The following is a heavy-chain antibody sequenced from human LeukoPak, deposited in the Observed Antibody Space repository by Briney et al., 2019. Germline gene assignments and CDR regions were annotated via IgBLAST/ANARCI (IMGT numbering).Heavy chain of an antibody. D-gene: IGHD3-10*01. V-gene: IGHV1-46*01. CDR3: ARVSGDREFDY. J-gene: IGHJ4*02. Sequence: ASVNVSFKASGYTFTSYYMHWVRQAPGQGLEWMGIINPSGGSTSYAQKFQGRVTMTRDTSTSTVYMELSSLRSEDTAVYYCARVSGDREFDYWGQGTLVTVSS. CDR1: GYTFTSYY. CDR2: INPSGGST.